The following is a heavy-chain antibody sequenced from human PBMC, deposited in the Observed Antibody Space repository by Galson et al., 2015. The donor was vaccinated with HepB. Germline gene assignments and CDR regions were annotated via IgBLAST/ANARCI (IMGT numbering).Heavy chain of an antibody. CDR2: ISYSGST. V-gene: IGHV4-39*07. CDR1: GGSISSSNYY. Sequence: TLSLTCTVSGGSISSSNYYWSWIRQPPGKGLEWNGSISYSGSTYYNPSLKSRVTISVDTSKNQFYLTLISVTAADTAVYYCARLAGYSGYGYRGLFDYWGQGTLVTVSS. D-gene: IGHD5-12*01. CDR3: ARLAGYSGYGYRGLFDY. J-gene: IGHJ4*02.